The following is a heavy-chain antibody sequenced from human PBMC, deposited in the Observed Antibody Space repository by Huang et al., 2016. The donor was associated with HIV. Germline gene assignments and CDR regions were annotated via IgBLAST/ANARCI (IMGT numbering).Heavy chain of an antibody. CDR1: GFTFGAYG. V-gene: IGHV3-49*03. D-gene: IGHD6-19*01. CDR3: STVGGGIDYIGYTSAYYATGGY. J-gene: IGHJ4*02. CDR2: MSSKAQGGTT. Sequence: EVQLVESGGTLIQPGRSLRLSCTASGFTFGAYGMSWFRQARGKGLEWLGFMSSKAQGGTTEYAAAVKGRFIVARDDSKNIAYLRMSSLKTEDTAVYYCSTVGGGIDYIGYTSAYYATGGYWGQGTLVTVSS.